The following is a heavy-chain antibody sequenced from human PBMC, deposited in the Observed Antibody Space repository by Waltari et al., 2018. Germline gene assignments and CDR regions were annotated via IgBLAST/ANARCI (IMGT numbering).Heavy chain of an antibody. CDR1: GGSISSYY. CDR3: ARDQATRSHTTLYYYYGMDV. D-gene: IGHD5-12*01. V-gene: IGHV4-59*01. J-gene: IGHJ6*02. Sequence: QVQLQESGPGLVKPSETLSLTCPVSGGSISSYYWSWIRQPPGKGLEWIGYISYSGSTNYNPSLKSRVTISVDTSKNQFSLKLSSVTAADTAVYYCARDQATRSHTTLYYYYGMDVWGQGTTVTVSS. CDR2: ISYSGST.